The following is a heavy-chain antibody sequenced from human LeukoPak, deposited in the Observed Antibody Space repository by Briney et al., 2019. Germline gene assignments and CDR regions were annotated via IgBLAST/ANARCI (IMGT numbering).Heavy chain of an antibody. Sequence: SETLSLTCTVSGGSISSYYWSWIRQPPGKGLELIGNIYYSGRTNYNPSLKSRVTISVDTSKNQFSLNLSSVTAADTAVYYCARANTAMSAWGQGILLTVSS. CDR2: IYYSGRT. CDR1: GGSISSYY. V-gene: IGHV4-59*01. CDR3: ARANTAMSA. J-gene: IGHJ5*02. D-gene: IGHD5-18*01.